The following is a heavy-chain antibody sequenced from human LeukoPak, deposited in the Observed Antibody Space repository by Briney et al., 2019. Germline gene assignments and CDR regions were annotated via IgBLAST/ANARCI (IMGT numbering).Heavy chain of an antibody. CDR2: ISSSSSYI. CDR3: ARYNWNDGLFDY. D-gene: IGHD1-1*01. V-gene: IGHV3-21*01. CDR1: GFTFSSYS. J-gene: IGHJ4*02. Sequence: GGSLRLSCAASGFTFSSYSMNWVRQAPGKGLEWVSSISSSSSYIYYADSVKGRFTISRDNAKNSLYLQMNSLRAEDMAVYYCARYNWNDGLFDYWGQGTLVTVSS.